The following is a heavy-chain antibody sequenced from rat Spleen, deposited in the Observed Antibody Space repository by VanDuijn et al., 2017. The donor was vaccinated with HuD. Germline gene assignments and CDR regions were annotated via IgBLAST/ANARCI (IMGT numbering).Heavy chain of an antibody. V-gene: IGHV5-25*01. CDR1: GFTFSNYV. CDR2: ISTGGGNT. Sequence: EVQLVESGGGLVQPGRSMKLSCAALGFTFSNYVMAWVSQAPTKGLEWVASISTGGGNTYYRDSVKGRFTISRDNAKSTPYLKMDSLRSEDTATYYCARRGYNNYFFDYWGRGVMVTVSA. D-gene: IGHD4-1*01. CDR3: ARRGYNNYFFDY. J-gene: IGHJ2*01.